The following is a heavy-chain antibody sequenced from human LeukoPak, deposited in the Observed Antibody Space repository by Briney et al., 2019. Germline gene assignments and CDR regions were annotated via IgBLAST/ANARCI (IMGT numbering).Heavy chain of an antibody. D-gene: IGHD5-18*01. V-gene: IGHV4-59*01. J-gene: IGHJ4*02. CDR2: IYYSGST. Sequence: SETLSLTCTVSGGSISSYYWSWIRQPPGKGLEWIGHIYYSGSTNYNPSLKSRVTISVDTSKNQFSLKLSSVTAADTAVYYCAGAYSYGYSDYWGQGTLVTVSS. CDR1: GGSISSYY. CDR3: AGAYSYGYSDY.